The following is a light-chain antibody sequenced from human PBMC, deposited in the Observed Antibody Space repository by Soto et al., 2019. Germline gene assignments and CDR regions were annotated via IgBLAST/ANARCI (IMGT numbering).Light chain of an antibody. CDR2: DAS. CDR1: QGINNY. CDR3: QQYESLPPR. V-gene: IGKV1-33*01. Sequence: EIQLTQSPSSLSASVGDRVTITCQASQGINNYLNWYQQKSGKPPKLLIYDASNLEAGVPSRFRGSGSGTDFILSISSLQPDDVATYYCQQYESLPPRFGPGTTVEIK. J-gene: IGKJ3*01.